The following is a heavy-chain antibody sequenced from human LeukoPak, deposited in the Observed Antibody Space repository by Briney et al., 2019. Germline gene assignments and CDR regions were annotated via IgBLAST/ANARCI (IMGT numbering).Heavy chain of an antibody. Sequence: PSETLSLTCTVSGGSISSYYWSWIRQPPGKGLEWIGYIYYSGSTNYNPSLKSRVTISIDTPRNQYSLKLSSVTAADTAVYYCARVVVEYGLPGAFDYWGQGTLVTVSS. CDR1: GGSISSYY. D-gene: IGHD4/OR15-4a*01. CDR3: ARVVVEYGLPGAFDY. V-gene: IGHV4-59*01. CDR2: IYYSGST. J-gene: IGHJ4*02.